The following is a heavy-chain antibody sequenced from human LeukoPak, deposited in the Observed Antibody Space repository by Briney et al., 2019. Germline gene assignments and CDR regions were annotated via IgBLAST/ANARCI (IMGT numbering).Heavy chain of an antibody. D-gene: IGHD6-19*01. V-gene: IGHV3-7*01. J-gene: IGHJ4*02. Sequence: TGGSLRLSCAASAFTFSRYWTTWVRQAPGKGLEWVANINEDGSEKYYLDSVRGRFTISRDNAKNSLYLQMNSLRAEDTAVYFCAREPSGIAVSGIFDYWGQGTLVTVSS. CDR3: AREPSGIAVSGIFDY. CDR2: INEDGSEK. CDR1: AFTFSRYW.